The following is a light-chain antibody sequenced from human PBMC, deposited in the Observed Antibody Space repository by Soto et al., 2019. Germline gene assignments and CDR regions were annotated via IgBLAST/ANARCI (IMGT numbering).Light chain of an antibody. Sequence: EIVMTQSPATLSVSPGERATLSCRASQSVRNNLVWYQQKPGQAPRLLIYGASTRATGIPARFSGSGSGTEFTLTISSLQSEDFALYYCQHYNNWPPAWTFGQGTKVEIK. CDR1: QSVRNN. CDR2: GAS. V-gene: IGKV3-15*01. CDR3: QHYNNWPPAWT. J-gene: IGKJ1*01.